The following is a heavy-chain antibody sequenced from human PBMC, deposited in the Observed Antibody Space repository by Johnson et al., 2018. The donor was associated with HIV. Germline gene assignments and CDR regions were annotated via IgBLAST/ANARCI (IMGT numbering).Heavy chain of an antibody. D-gene: IGHD6-19*01. Sequence: VQLVESGGGLVQPGGSLRLSCAASGFTFSSYDMHWVRQATGKGLEWVSAISGSGGSTYYADSVKGRFTISIDNSKNTLYPQMNSLRPEDTAVYYCAKVLPSGWDGGDAFDIWGQGTMVIVSS. J-gene: IGHJ3*02. V-gene: IGHV3-23*04. CDR1: GFTFSSYD. CDR3: AKVLPSGWDGGDAFDI. CDR2: ISGSGGST.